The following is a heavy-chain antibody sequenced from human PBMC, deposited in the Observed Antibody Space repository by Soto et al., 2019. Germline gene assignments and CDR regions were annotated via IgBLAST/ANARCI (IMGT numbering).Heavy chain of an antibody. V-gene: IGHV3-23*01. J-gene: IGHJ4*01. CDR3: ARGGVDISCAYYFDD. CDR1: GFTFGSYA. D-gene: IGHD5-12*01. CDR2: ISGSGGST. Sequence: GGSLRLSCAASGFTFGSYAMSWVRQAPGKGLEWVSGISGSGGSTYYADSVKGRFTISRDNSKNTLYLQMNSLRAEDTAVYFCARGGVDISCAYYFDDWGLGTLVTVSS.